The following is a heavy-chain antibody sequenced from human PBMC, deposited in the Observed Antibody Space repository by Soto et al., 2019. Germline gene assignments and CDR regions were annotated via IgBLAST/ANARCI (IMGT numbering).Heavy chain of an antibody. CDR2: ISAYNGNT. D-gene: IGHD2-21*02. CDR1: GYTSTSYG. Sequence: ASVNVSCKDSGYTSTSYGISWVRQAPGQGLEWMGWISAYNGNTNYAQKLQGRVTMTTDTSTSTAYMELRSLRSDDTAVYYCARVTVADTFDIWGQGTMVTVSS. J-gene: IGHJ3*02. CDR3: ARVTVADTFDI. V-gene: IGHV1-18*01.